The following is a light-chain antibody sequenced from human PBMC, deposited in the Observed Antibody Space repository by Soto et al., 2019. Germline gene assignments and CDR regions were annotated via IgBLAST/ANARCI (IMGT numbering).Light chain of an antibody. J-gene: IGKJ1*01. CDR1: QSISTW. Sequence: DIPIAHSPSSLSSSFVDRVTLTCRASQSISTWLAWYQQKPGKAPKLLIFDASTLESGVPSRFSGSASGTEFTLTIASLQPDDFATYYCNHYTRAFGQGTKVDIK. CDR3: NHYTRA. CDR2: DAS. V-gene: IGKV1-5*01.